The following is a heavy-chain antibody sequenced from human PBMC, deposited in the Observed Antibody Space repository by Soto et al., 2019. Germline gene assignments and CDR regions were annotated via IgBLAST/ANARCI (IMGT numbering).Heavy chain of an antibody. D-gene: IGHD6-13*01. CDR2: INGGGSST. V-gene: IGHV3-23*01. CDR3: ARGSAGARPYYFDY. CDR1: GFTFGRNA. J-gene: IGHJ4*02. Sequence: PGGSLRLSCAASGFTFGRNAMSWVRQAPGKGLEWVSAINGGGSSTYYADSVKGRFTISRDNSRNTLSLRLDSLRAEDTAEYYCARGSAGARPYYFDYWGQGTLVTVSS.